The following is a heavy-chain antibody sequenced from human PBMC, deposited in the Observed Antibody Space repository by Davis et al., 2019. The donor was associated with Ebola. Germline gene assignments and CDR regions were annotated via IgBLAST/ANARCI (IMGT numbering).Heavy chain of an antibody. D-gene: IGHD2-15*01. CDR2: IYPGDSDT. V-gene: IGHV5-51*01. CDR1: GYSFTSYW. CDR3: ARRPCSGGSCYFLAYDY. J-gene: IGHJ4*02. Sequence: GESLKISCKGSGYSFTSYWIAWVRQLPGKGLEWMGIIYPGDSDTRYSPSFQGQVTISADKSISTAYLQWSSLKASDTAMYYCARRPCSGGSCYFLAYDYWGQGTLVTVSS.